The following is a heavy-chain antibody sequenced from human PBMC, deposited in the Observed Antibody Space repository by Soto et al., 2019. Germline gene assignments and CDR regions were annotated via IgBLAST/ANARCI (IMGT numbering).Heavy chain of an antibody. CDR1: GGSVSSGGYS. Sequence: QVQLQESGSRLVRPSQTLSLTCSVSGGSVSSGGYSWSWIRQPPGKGLEWIGFISPSGSPDDNPSLKSRVTISVDRSKNQISLELSSVTAADTAVYYCTRGVLAWGPGTLVTVSS. D-gene: IGHD2-8*01. V-gene: IGHV4-30-2*01. CDR3: TRGVLA. CDR2: ISPSGSP. J-gene: IGHJ4*02.